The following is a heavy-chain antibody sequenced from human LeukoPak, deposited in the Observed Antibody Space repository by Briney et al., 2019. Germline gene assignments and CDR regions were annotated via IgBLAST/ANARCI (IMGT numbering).Heavy chain of an antibody. Sequence: PGRSLRLSCVASGFTFSSYVIHWVRQAPGKGLEWVATISFDGSKKYYADSVKGRFTISRDNSKTTLYLQMNSLGPEDTAVYYCARGPTWIQLWPPVNHHFDCWGQGTPVTVSS. V-gene: IGHV3-30-3*01. J-gene: IGHJ4*02. CDR3: ARGPTWIQLWPPVNHHFDC. CDR1: GFTFSSYV. CDR2: ISFDGSKK. D-gene: IGHD5-18*01.